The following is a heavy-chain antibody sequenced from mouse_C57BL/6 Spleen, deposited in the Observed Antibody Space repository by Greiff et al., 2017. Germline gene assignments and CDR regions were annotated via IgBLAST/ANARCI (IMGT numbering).Heavy chain of an antibody. CDR2: INPSNGGT. V-gene: IGHV1-53*01. CDR3: ARESDSNYYAMDY. J-gene: IGHJ4*01. D-gene: IGHD2-5*01. Sequence: VQLQQSGTELVKPGASVKLSCKASGYTFTSYWMHWVKQRPGQGLEWIGNINPSNGGTNYNEKFKSKATLTVDKSSSTAYMQLSSLTSEDSAVYYCARESDSNYYAMDYWGQGTAVTVSS. CDR1: GYTFTSYW.